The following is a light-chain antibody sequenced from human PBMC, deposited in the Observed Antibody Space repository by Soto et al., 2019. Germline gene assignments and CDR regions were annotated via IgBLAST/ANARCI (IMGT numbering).Light chain of an antibody. CDR1: RGINTY. CDR3: QHYNSYSEA. Sequence: IRMTHSPSSLSASIGDRVTITCRASRGINTYVNWYQQKPGKAPKLLIFSASNLQGGVPSRFSGTGSGTEFTLTISSLQPDDFATYYCQHYNSYSEAFGQGTKVDI. CDR2: SAS. J-gene: IGKJ1*01. V-gene: IGKV1-39*01.